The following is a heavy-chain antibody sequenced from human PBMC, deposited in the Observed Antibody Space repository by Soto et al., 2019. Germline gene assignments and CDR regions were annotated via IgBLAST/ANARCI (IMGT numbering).Heavy chain of an antibody. CDR1: VFSFSSYA. J-gene: IGHJ4*02. D-gene: IGHD5-12*01. CDR2: ISGSGGST. CDR3: AKQNKRWLQLLAFDY. Sequence: GGSLRLSCAASVFSFSSYAMSWVRQAPGKGLEWVSAISGSGGSTYYADSVKGRFTISRDNSKNTLYLQMNSLRAEDTAVYYCAKQNKRWLQLLAFDYWRQGTLVTASS. V-gene: IGHV3-23*01.